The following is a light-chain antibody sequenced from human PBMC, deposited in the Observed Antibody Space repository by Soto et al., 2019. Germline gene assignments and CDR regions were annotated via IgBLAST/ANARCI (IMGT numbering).Light chain of an antibody. V-gene: IGKV3-20*01. J-gene: IGKJ1*01. CDR1: QSVRSTS. CDR3: QQYGSSSWT. CDR2: GAS. Sequence: EIVLTQSPGTLSLSPGERANLSCRASQSVRSTSLVWYQQKPGQAPRLLIYGASSRATGIPDRFSGSGSGTDFTLTISRLEPEDSAVYYCQQYGSSSWTFGQGTRVEIK.